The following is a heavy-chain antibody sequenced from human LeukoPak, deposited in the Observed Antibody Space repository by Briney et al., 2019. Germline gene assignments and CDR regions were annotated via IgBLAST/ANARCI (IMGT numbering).Heavy chain of an antibody. D-gene: IGHD1-26*01. J-gene: IGHJ4*02. CDR3: ARTGGGGEWKLLSLLLRY. Sequence: GASVKVSCKASGYTFTSYGINWVRQAPGQGLEWMGWISVYNGNTNYAQKLQGRVTMTTDTSTSTAYMELRSLRSDDTAVYYCARTGGGGEWKLLSLLLRYWGQGTLVTVSS. V-gene: IGHV1-18*01. CDR1: GYTFTSYG. CDR2: ISVYNGNT.